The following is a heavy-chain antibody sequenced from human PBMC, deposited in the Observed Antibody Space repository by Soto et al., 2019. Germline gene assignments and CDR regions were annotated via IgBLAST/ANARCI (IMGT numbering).Heavy chain of an antibody. J-gene: IGHJ6*02. Sequence: VKVSCKASGYTFTGYYMHWVRQAPGQGLEWMGWINPNSGGTNYGQKFQGRVTMTRDTSISTAYMELSRLRSDDTAVYYCERVGKLGFYYYGMDVWGQGTTVTVSS. CDR1: GYTFTGYY. CDR3: ERVGKLGFYYYGMDV. D-gene: IGHD7-27*01. CDR2: INPNSGGT. V-gene: IGHV1-2*02.